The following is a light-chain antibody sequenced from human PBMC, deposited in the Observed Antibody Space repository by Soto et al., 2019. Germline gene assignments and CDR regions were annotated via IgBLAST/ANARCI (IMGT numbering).Light chain of an antibody. CDR2: GAS. CDR3: RQYGRSLASA. CDR1: QSVSSNF. V-gene: IGKV3-20*01. J-gene: IGKJ4*01. Sequence: EIVLTQSPGTLSLSPGERATLCCRAIQSVSSNFLAWYQEKPGQAPRLLIYGASSRATGIPDRFSGSGSGTDFTLTISTLEPEDFAVYYCRQYGRSLASAIGGGTKVDIK.